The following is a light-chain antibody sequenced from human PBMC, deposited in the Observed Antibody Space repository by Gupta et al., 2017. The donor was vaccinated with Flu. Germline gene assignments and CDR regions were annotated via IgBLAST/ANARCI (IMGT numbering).Light chain of an antibody. CDR2: SAY. Sequence: IVMTQSPGILSLSPGAGAILFCRASQSVSSSYLAWYQQKPGKAPSLIIYSAYRRDTGIPERFSGSGSETGFSLTISRLEPEDSAVYYCQQYGTSSWTFGHGTKVEIK. CDR1: QSVSSSY. J-gene: IGKJ1*01. V-gene: IGKV3-20*01. CDR3: QQYGTSSWT.